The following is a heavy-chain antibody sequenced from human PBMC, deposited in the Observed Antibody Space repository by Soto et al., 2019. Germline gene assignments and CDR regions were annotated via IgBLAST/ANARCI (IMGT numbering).Heavy chain of an antibody. J-gene: IGHJ4*02. D-gene: IGHD3-9*01. Sequence: QVQLQQWGAGQLRPSETLSLSCAVYGGSFSGYFWTWIRQPPGKGLEWIGEINHSGSTKYNPSLKSRVTISLDTSKNQFSLKVKSVTAADTAVYYCVRGDILTGFGCDYWGQGSLVTVSS. CDR3: VRGDILTGFGCDY. CDR2: INHSGST. CDR1: GGSFSGYF. V-gene: IGHV4-34*01.